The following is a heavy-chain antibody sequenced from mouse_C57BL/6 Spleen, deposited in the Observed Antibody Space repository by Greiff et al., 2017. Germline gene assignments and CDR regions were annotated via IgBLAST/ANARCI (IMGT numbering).Heavy chain of an antibody. CDR2: INPSNGGT. CDR1: GYTFTSYW. CDR3: ARESTTVVDYYAMDY. J-gene: IGHJ4*01. Sequence: QVQLQQPGTELVKPGASVKLSCKASGYTFTSYWMHWVKQRPGQGLEWIGNINPSNGGTNYNETFKSKATLTVDKSSSTAYMQLSSLTSEDSAVYYCARESTTVVDYYAMDYWGQGTSVTVSS. V-gene: IGHV1-53*01. D-gene: IGHD1-1*01.